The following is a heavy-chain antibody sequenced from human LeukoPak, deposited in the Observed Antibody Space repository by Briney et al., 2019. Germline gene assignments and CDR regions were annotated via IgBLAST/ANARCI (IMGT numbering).Heavy chain of an antibody. V-gene: IGHV3-48*03. CDR1: GFTFSSYE. D-gene: IGHD5-18*01. Sequence: QPGGSLRLSCAASGFTFSSYEMTWVRQAPGKGLEYISYIGNSGHNVYYADSVKGRFTISRDNAKSSLYLRVDSLRAEDTAVYYCARDQGKYSHGQLDYWGQGILVTVSA. J-gene: IGHJ4*02. CDR2: IGNSGHNV. CDR3: ARDQGKYSHGQLDY.